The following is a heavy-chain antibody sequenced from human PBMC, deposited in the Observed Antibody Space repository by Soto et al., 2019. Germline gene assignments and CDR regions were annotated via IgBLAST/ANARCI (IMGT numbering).Heavy chain of an antibody. CDR3: ARDCPGSSTTCYGDEWFDS. J-gene: IGHJ5*01. CDR2: IGSSGSTI. Sequence: GGSLRLSCSASGFTFDAYAMSWVRQAPGKGLEWVSSIGSSGSTIYYAAAVKGRFTISRDNARNSLYLQINSLRAEDTAVYYCARDCPGSSTTCYGDEWFDSWGQGTLVTVSS. CDR1: GFTFDAYA. D-gene: IGHD2-2*01. V-gene: IGHV3-11*04.